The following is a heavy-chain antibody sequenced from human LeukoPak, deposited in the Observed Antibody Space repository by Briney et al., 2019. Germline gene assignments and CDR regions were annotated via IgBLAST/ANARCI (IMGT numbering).Heavy chain of an antibody. Sequence: SVKVSCKASGGTYSSYAISWVRQAPGQGLEWMGGIIPIFGTANYAQKFQGRVTITADESTSTAYMELSSLRSEDTAVYYCARGNTRHYYDSSGYYYYFDYWGQGTRVTVSS. CDR2: IIPIFGTA. CDR3: ARGNTRHYYDSSGYYYYFDY. J-gene: IGHJ4*02. CDR1: GGTYSSYA. V-gene: IGHV1-69*13. D-gene: IGHD3-22*01.